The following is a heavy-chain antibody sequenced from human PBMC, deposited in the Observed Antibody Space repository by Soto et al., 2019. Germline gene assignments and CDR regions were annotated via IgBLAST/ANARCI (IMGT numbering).Heavy chain of an antibody. V-gene: IGHV1-2*02. CDR1: GYTSTGYY. Sequence: GASVKVSCKASGYTSTGYYMHWVRQAPGQGLEWMGWINPNSGGTNYAQKFQGRVTMTRDTSISTAYMELSRLRSDDTAVYYCARQILVGYYYYYGMDVWGQGTTVTVSS. CDR3: ARQILVGYYYYYGMDV. J-gene: IGHJ6*02. CDR2: INPNSGGT. D-gene: IGHD2-15*01.